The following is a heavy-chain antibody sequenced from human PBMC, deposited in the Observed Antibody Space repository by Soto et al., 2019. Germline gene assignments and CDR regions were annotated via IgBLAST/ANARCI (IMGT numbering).Heavy chain of an antibody. Sequence: EVQLVESGGDLVHPGRSLRLSCAASGFTFDDHAMHWVRRVPGRGLEWVSSISWNGKIIGYADSVEGRFTISRDNAKNSLYLQMNSLRPEDTASYFCAKGGPDPFCGGGRCYFASWGRGTLVTVSS. CDR3: AKGGPDPFCGGGRCYFAS. V-gene: IGHV3-9*01. CDR1: GFTFDDHA. J-gene: IGHJ4*02. D-gene: IGHD2-15*01. CDR2: ISWNGKII.